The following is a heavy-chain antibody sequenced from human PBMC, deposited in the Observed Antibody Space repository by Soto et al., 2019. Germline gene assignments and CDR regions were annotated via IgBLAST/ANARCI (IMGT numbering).Heavy chain of an antibody. Sequence: PGGSLRLSCADSGFTFDDYAMHWVRQAPGKGLEWVSGISWNSGSIGYADSVKGRFTISRDNAKNSLYLQMNSLRAEDTALYYCAKGRAAAGTDFDYWGQGTLVTVSS. CDR3: AKGRAAAGTDFDY. V-gene: IGHV3-9*01. J-gene: IGHJ4*02. D-gene: IGHD6-13*01. CDR2: ISWNSGSI. CDR1: GFTFDDYA.